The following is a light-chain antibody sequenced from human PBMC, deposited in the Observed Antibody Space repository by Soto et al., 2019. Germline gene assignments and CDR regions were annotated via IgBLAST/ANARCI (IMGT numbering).Light chain of an antibody. Sequence: EIVLTQSPGTLSLSPGERATLSCRASQSVSSSSLAWYQQKPGQAPRLLIYGASTRATGIPDRFSGSGSGTDFTLTISRLEPEDFAVFYCQQYVSSPLSFGGGTKVGIK. CDR1: QSVSSSS. J-gene: IGKJ4*01. V-gene: IGKV3-20*01. CDR2: GAS. CDR3: QQYVSSPLS.